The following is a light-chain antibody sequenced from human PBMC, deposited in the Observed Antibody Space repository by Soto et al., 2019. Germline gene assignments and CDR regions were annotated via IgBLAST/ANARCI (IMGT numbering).Light chain of an antibody. CDR2: KAS. Sequence: DIQMTQSPSTLSASVGDRVTVTCRASQSISSWVAWYQQKPGKGPKLLIYKASHLESGVPSRFSGSGSETEFTLTISGLQPGDSATYYCQQYNSYSPTFGQGTKVDIK. CDR1: QSISSW. J-gene: IGKJ1*01. V-gene: IGKV1-5*03. CDR3: QQYNSYSPT.